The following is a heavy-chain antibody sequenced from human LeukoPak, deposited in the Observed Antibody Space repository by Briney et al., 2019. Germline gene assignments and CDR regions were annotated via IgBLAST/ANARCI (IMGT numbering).Heavy chain of an antibody. J-gene: IGHJ4*02. D-gene: IGHD6-19*01. CDR2: ISSSGSTM. Sequence: GGSLRLSCAASGFIFSDYYMSWIRQAPGKGLEWVSYISSSGSTMYYTDSVKGRFTISRDNAKDSLYLQMNSLRAEDTAVYYCAKDAKQWLAPDYWGQGTLVTVSS. CDR3: AKDAKQWLAPDY. V-gene: IGHV3-11*04. CDR1: GFIFSDYY.